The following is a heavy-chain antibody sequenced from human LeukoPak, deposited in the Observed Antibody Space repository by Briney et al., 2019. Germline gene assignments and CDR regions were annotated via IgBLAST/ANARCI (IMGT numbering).Heavy chain of an antibody. D-gene: IGHD4-4*01. CDR1: GGSFSPAH. V-gene: IGHV4-34*01. Sequence: SETLSLTCTFSGGSFSPAHWSWIRQPPGKGLEWIGEINHSGSTNYNPSLKSRVTISVDTSKNQFSLKLSSVTAADTAVYYCARSTAVLPNNWFDPWGQGTLVTVSS. CDR2: INHSGST. CDR3: ARSTAVLPNNWFDP. J-gene: IGHJ5*02.